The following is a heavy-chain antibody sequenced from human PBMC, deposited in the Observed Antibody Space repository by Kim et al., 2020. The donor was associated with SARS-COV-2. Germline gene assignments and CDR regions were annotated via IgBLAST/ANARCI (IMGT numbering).Heavy chain of an antibody. J-gene: IGHJ5*02. V-gene: IGHV4-39*01. D-gene: IGHD3-10*01. Sequence: SETLSLTCTVSGGSISSSSYYWGWIRQPPGKGLEWIGSIYYSGSTYYNPSLKSRVTISVDTSKNQFSLKLSSVTAADTAVYYCARHEGYYGSGSYYNVFWGNSNWFDPWGQGTLVTVSS. CDR2: IYYSGST. CDR3: ARHEGYYGSGSYYNVFWGNSNWFDP. CDR1: GGSISSSSYY.